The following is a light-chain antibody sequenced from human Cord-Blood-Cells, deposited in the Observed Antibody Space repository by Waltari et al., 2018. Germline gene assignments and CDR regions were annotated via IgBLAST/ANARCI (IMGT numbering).Light chain of an antibody. CDR2: AAS. Sequence: DIQMTESPSSLSASVCNRVTITCRASQSISSYLNWYQHKPGTAPKLLIYAASSLDSGVPARFSGSGSGTDFTLTISSLQPEDFATYYCQQSYSSPTTFGQGTRLEIK. J-gene: IGKJ2*01. CDR1: QSISSY. CDR3: QQSYSSPTT. V-gene: IGKV1-39*01.